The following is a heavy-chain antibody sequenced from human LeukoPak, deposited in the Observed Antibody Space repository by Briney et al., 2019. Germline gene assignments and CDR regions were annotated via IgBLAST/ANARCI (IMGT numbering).Heavy chain of an antibody. D-gene: IGHD2/OR15-2a*01. J-gene: IGHJ4*02. CDR1: GYTFASSH. Sequence: ASVKVSCKASGYTFASSHINWVRQATGQGLEWMGWMNPHSGNPGYAQKFQGRVTMTRNTSLSTAYMELSSLRSEDTAVYCCARGPGGVGTTASMDYWGQGTLVTVSS. CDR2: MNPHSGNP. V-gene: IGHV1-8*01. CDR3: ARGPGGVGTTASMDY.